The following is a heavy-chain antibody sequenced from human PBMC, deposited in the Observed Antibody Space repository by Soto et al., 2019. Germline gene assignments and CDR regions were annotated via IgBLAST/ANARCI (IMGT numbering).Heavy chain of an antibody. Sequence: EMQLVKSGRGLIQPGRSLRLSCAASGFTFDDYAMHWVRQAPGKGLEWVSGISWNSGSIGYADTVKGRFTISRDNAKNSLYLQMNSLRPEDTALYFCAKAHMWGGTEWETSFDSWGQGTLVTVSS. J-gene: IGHJ4*02. CDR2: ISWNSGSI. CDR3: AKAHMWGGTEWETSFDS. V-gene: IGHV3-9*01. CDR1: GFTFDDYA. D-gene: IGHD1-26*01.